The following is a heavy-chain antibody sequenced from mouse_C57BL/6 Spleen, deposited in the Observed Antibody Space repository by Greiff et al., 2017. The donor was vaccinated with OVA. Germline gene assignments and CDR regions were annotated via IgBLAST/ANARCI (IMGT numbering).Heavy chain of an antibody. CDR1: GFSLTSYG. CDR3: ARTDNYGYFDV. J-gene: IGHJ1*03. V-gene: IGHV2-2*01. Sequence: QVQLQQSGPGLVQPSQSLSITCTVSGFSLTSYGVHWVRQSPGKGLEWLGVIWSGGSTDYNAAFISRLSISKDNSKSQVFFKMNSLQADDTAIYYCARTDNYGYFDVWGTGTTVTVSS. CDR2: IWSGGST.